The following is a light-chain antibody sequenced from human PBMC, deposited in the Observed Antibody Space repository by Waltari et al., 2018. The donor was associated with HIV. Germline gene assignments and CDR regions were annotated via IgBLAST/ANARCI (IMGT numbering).Light chain of an antibody. CDR1: SSNIGNNY. Sequence: QSVLTQPPSVSAAPGQKVTISCSGGSSNIGNNYVSWYQQLPGTAPKLLIYDEYKRPSGIPDRVSGSKSGMSGTLGITGLQTGDEADYYCGAWDSRLSAVLFGGGTKLTVL. CDR3: GAWDSRLSAVL. CDR2: DEY. V-gene: IGLV1-51*01. J-gene: IGLJ2*01.